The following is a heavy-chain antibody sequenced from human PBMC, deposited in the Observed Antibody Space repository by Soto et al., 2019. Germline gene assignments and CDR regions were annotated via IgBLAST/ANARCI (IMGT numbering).Heavy chain of an antibody. D-gene: IGHD3-10*01. V-gene: IGHV3-30-3*02. J-gene: IGHJ4*02. CDR2: TSYDGLNT. CDR3: AKSSSGIRDYFDS. CDR1: VFTLSTFA. Sequence: VGSLRLSCAVSVFTLSTFAMHCVRHSPGKGLEWVATTSYDGLNTFYGESVRGRFSISRDTSKNTLFLQMNSLKTEDTAVYYCAKSSSGIRDYFDSWGRGALVTVSS.